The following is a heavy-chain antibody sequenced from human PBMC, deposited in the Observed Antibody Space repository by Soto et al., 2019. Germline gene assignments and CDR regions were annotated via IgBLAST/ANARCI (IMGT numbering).Heavy chain of an antibody. CDR2: IHPGDSDT. D-gene: IGHD4-17*01. CDR3: MLSYGDSYYYYYGMDV. J-gene: IGHJ6*02. CDR1: GFSFSRYT. Sequence: PGESLKISCVGSGFSFSRYTVGWVRQVPGKGLEWMGVIHPGDSDTIYSPSFQGQVTISADKSISTAYLQWSSLKASDTAMYYCMLSYGDSYYYYYGMDVWGQGTTVTVSS. V-gene: IGHV5-51*01.